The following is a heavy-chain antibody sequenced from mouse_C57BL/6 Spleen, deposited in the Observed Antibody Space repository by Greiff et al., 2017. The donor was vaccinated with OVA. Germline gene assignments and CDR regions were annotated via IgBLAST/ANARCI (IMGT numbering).Heavy chain of an antibody. Sequence: PVQQSGAELVRPGASVTLSCKASGYTFTDYEMHWVKQTPVHGLEWIGAIDPETGGTAYNQKFKGKALLTADQSSSTAYMALPSLTSEDSAVYDGARPYYGSIGYAMDYWGQGTSVTVSS. CDR2: IDPETGGT. J-gene: IGHJ4*01. V-gene: IGHV1-15*01. D-gene: IGHD1-1*01. CDR3: ARPYYGSIGYAMDY. CDR1: GYTFTDYE.